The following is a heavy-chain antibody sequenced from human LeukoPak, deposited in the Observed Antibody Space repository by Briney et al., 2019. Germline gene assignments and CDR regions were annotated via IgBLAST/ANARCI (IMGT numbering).Heavy chain of an antibody. D-gene: IGHD3-10*01. Sequence: NPSETLSLTCAVYGGSFSGYYWSWIRQPPGKGLEWIGEINHSGSTNYNPSLKSRVTISVDTSKNQFSLKLSSVTAADTAVYYCARGDYYGSGKDYWGQGTLVTVSP. CDR3: ARGDYYGSGKDY. CDR2: INHSGST. J-gene: IGHJ4*02. CDR1: GGSFSGYY. V-gene: IGHV4-34*01.